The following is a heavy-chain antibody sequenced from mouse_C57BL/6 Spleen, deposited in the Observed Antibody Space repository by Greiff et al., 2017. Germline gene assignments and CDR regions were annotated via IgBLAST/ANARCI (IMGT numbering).Heavy chain of an antibody. V-gene: IGHV5-9*01. CDR1: GFTFSSYT. CDR3: ARQYGNYWYFDV. Sequence: EVQRVESGGGLVKPGGSLKLSCAASGFTFSSYTMSWVRQTPEKRLEWVATISGGGGNTYYPDSVKGRFTISRDNAKNTLYLQMSSLRSEDTALYYCARQYGNYWYFDVWGTGTTVTGSS. J-gene: IGHJ1*03. CDR2: ISGGGGNT. D-gene: IGHD2-1*01.